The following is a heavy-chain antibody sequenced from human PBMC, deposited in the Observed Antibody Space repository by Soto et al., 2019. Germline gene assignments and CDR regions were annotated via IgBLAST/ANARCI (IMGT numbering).Heavy chain of an antibody. CDR2: IYYSGST. CDR1: GGSISSSSYY. CDR3: AGPPPHYSGDRRFDY. J-gene: IGHJ4*02. Sequence: SEPLSLTCTVSGGSISSSSYYWGWIRQPPGKGLEWIGSIYYSGSTYYNPSLKSRVTISVDTSKNQFSLKLSSVTAADTAVYYFAGPPPHYSGDRRFDYWGEGTLVPVSS. D-gene: IGHD4-17*01. V-gene: IGHV4-39*01.